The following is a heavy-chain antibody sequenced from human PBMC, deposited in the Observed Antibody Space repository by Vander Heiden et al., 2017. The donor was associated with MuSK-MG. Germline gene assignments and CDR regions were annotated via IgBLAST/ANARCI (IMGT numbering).Heavy chain of an antibody. CDR1: GGTFSSYA. D-gene: IGHD3-22*01. J-gene: IGHJ3*02. V-gene: IGHV1-69*06. CDR3: ARDLRIVVANRHAFDI. Sequence: QVQLVQSGAEVKKPGSSVKVSCKASGGTFSSYAISWVRQAPGQGLEWMGGIIPIFGTANYAQKFQGRVTITADKSTSTAYMELSSLRSEDTAVYYCARDLRIVVANRHAFDIWGQGTMVTVSS. CDR2: IIPIFGTA.